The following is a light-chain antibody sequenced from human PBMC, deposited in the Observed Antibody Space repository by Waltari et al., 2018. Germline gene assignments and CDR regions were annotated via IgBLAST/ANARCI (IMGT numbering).Light chain of an antibody. CDR3: SSYAGSTTFVI. CDR1: SSDVGSYNL. V-gene: IGLV2-23*03. J-gene: IGLJ2*01. CDR2: EGS. Sequence: QSALTQPASVSGSPEQSITISCTGTSSDVGSYNLVSWHQQHPGKAPKLMIYEGSKRPSGISSRFSGSKSGNTASLTISGLQAEDEADYYCSSYAGSTTFVIFGGGTKLTVL.